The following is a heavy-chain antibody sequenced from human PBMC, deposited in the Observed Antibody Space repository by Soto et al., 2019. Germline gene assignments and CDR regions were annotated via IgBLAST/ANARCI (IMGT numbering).Heavy chain of an antibody. CDR2: INAGNGNT. V-gene: IGHV1-3*01. CDR3: AREAMVRGVIPY. J-gene: IGHJ4*02. Sequence: ASVKVSCKASGYTFTSYAMHWVRQAPGQRLEWMGWINAGNGNTKYSQKFQGRVTITRDTSASTAYMELSSLRSEDTAVYYCAREAMVRGVIPYWGQGTLVTVSS. CDR1: GYTFTSYA. D-gene: IGHD3-10*01.